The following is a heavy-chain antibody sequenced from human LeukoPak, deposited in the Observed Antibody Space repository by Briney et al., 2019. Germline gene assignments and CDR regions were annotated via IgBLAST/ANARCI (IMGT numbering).Heavy chain of an antibody. Sequence: GGSLRLPCAASGFTFSSYTMNWVRQAPGKGLQWVSTVSASSDIHYSDSVKGRFTISRDNARNSLYLQMNSLRDEDTAVYYCARDLHYYVATDVWGQGTTVTVSS. CDR2: VSASSDI. D-gene: IGHD3-10*02. CDR3: ARDLHYYVATDV. CDR1: GFTFSSYT. J-gene: IGHJ6*02. V-gene: IGHV3-48*02.